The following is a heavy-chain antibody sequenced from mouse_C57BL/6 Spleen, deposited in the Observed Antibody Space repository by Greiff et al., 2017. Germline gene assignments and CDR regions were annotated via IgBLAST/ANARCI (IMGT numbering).Heavy chain of an antibody. V-gene: IGHV1-82*01. CDR1: GYAFSSSW. Sequence: QVQLKEPGPELVKPGASVKISCKASGYAFSSSWMNWVKQRPGKGLEWIGRSYPGDGDTNYHGKFKGKATLTVDKSSNAAYMQHSSLASWESAVYWWGRSRAGTDVDYWDRSTTLTVSS. J-gene: IGHJ2*01. CDR2: SYPGDGDT. D-gene: IGHD3-1*01. CDR3: GRSRAGTDVDY.